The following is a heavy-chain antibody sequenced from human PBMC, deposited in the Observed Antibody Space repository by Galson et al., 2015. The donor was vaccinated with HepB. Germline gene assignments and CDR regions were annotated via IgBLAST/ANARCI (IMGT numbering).Heavy chain of an antibody. J-gene: IGHJ4*02. V-gene: IGHV3-30*18. D-gene: IGHD2-15*01. Sequence: SLRLSCAASGFTFSSYGMHWVRQAPGKGLEWVAVISYDGSNKYYADSVKGRFTISRDNSKNTLYLQMNSLRAEDTAVYYCAKLLWVAPRAPFDYWGQGTLVTVSS. CDR3: AKLLWVAPRAPFDY. CDR2: ISYDGSNK. CDR1: GFTFSSYG.